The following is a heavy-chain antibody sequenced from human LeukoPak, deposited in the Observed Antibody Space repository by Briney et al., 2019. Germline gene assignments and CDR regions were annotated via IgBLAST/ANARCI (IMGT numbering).Heavy chain of an antibody. D-gene: IGHD3-10*01. J-gene: IGHJ6*03. CDR3: ARQFYYRSGTSYFFYYYYMDV. CDR2: IYYSGST. CDR1: GFTFSSYW. Sequence: GSLRLSCAASGFTFSSYWMSWVRQPPGKGLEWIGNIYYSGSTYYNSSLKSRVSISVDTSKNQFSLKLSSVTAADTAVYYCARQFYYRSGTSYFFYYYYMDVWGKGTTVTVSS. V-gene: IGHV4-39*01.